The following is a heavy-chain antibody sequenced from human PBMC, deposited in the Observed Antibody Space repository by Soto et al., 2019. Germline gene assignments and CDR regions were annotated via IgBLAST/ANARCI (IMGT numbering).Heavy chain of an antibody. V-gene: IGHV1-69*01. D-gene: IGHD2-15*01. J-gene: IGHJ6*02. CDR1: GGTFSSYA. Sequence: QVQLVQSGAEVKKPGSSVKVSCKASGGTFSSYAISWVRQAPGQGLEWMGGIIPIFGTANYAQKFQGRVTITADESTSTAYMELSSLRSGDTAVYYCASYYCSGGSCYGNPYYYYGMDVWGQGTTVTVSS. CDR3: ASYYCSGGSCYGNPYYYYGMDV. CDR2: IIPIFGTA.